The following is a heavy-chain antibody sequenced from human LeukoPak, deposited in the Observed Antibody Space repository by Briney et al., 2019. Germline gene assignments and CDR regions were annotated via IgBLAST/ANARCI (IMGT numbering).Heavy chain of an antibody. CDR2: MYNSGST. CDR3: SRMGARDFFDY. D-gene: IGHD1-26*01. V-gene: IGHV4-59*01. CDR1: GGSISSYY. Sequence: SETLSLTCSVSGGSISSYYWCWIRQPPGKGLEWIGYMYNSGSTNYNPSLKSRVSMSVDTSKNQFSLKLTSVTAADTAVYYCSRMGARDFFDYWGQGTLVTVSS. J-gene: IGHJ4*02.